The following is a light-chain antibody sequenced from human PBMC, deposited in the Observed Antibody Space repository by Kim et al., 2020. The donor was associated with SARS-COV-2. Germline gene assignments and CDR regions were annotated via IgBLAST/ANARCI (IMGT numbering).Light chain of an antibody. CDR3: QQYNTWPRT. J-gene: IGKJ2*01. Sequence: ERVMTQSPSTLSVSPGERATLSCRASQSVSSNLAWYQQKPGQAPRLLIYGASTRATGIPARFSGSGSGTDFTLTISSLQSEDFAVYYCQQYNTWPRTFGQGTKLEI. CDR1: QSVSSN. CDR2: GAS. V-gene: IGKV3-15*01.